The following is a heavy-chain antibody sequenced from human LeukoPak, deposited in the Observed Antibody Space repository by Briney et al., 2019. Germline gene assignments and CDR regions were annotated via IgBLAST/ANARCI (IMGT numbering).Heavy chain of an antibody. J-gene: IGHJ5*02. CDR1: GYTFSTYV. CDR2: ISTYDGNT. Sequence: GAAVKVSCKAPGYTFSTYVASWGRQAPGQGLGWMGWISTYDGNTNYAQKFQGRVTMTTDTSTSTAYMELTSLRSDDTAIYYCARDKEVTNNWFDPWGQGTLVTVSS. D-gene: IGHD4-11*01. CDR3: ARDKEVTNNWFDP. V-gene: IGHV1-18*01.